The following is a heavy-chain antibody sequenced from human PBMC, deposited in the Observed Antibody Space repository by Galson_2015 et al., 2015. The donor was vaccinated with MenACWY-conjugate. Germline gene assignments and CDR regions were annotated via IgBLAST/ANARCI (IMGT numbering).Heavy chain of an antibody. J-gene: IGHJ6*02. CDR1: GFTFSSYS. V-gene: IGHV3-48*04. D-gene: IGHD1-1*01. Sequence: SLRLSCAASGFTFSSYSMNWVRQAPGKGLEWVSYISSSRSTIYYADSVKGRFTISRDNAKNSLYLQMNSLRAEDTAMYYCARDATGSGNDFVYSYYGMDVWGQGTPVTVSS. CDR2: ISSSRSTI. CDR3: ARDATGSGNDFVYSYYGMDV.